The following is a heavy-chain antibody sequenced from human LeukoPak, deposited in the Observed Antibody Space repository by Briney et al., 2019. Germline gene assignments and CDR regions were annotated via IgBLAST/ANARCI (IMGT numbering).Heavy chain of an antibody. CDR1: GGTFSSYA. J-gene: IGHJ5*02. CDR3: ARKGIAAAGTNWFDP. CDR2: IIPIFCTA. Sequence: SVQVSCKASGGTFSSYAISWVRQARGQGLEWMGGIIPIFCTANYAQKFQGRVTIPADKSTSTAYMELSSLRAEDTALYYCARKGIAAAGTNWFDPWGQGTLVTVSS. V-gene: IGHV1-69*06. D-gene: IGHD6-13*01.